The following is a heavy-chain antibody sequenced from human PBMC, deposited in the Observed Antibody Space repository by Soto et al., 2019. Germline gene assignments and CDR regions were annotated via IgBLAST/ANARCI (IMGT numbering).Heavy chain of an antibody. CDR2: IYHSGST. J-gene: IGHJ6*02. D-gene: IGHD1-26*01. V-gene: IGHV4-4*02. CDR3: ARVSGSYYYGMDV. CDR1: GGSISSSNW. Sequence: SETLCLTCAVSGGSISSSNWWSWVRQPPGKGLEWIGEIYHSGSTNYNPSLKSRVTISVDKSKNQFSLKLSSVTAADTAVYYCARVSGSYYYGMDVWGQGTTVTVSS.